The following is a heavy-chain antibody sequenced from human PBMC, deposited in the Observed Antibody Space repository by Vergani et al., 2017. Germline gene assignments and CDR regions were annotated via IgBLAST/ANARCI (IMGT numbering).Heavy chain of an antibody. J-gene: IGHJ4*02. Sequence: QVQLQESGPGLVKPSETLSLTCTVSGGSVSSGNYYWTWLRQPAGKGLQWIGYLFYGGSTNYNHSLKSRVTISVDTSKNQFSLKLSSVTASDTAVYYCARSRGTLFDYWGQGTLVTVSS. V-gene: IGHV4-61*10. CDR2: LFYGGST. D-gene: IGHD1-1*01. CDR3: ARSRGTLFDY. CDR1: GGSVSSGNYY.